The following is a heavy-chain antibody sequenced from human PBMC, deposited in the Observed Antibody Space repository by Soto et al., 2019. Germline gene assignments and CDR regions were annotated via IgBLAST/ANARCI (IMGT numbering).Heavy chain of an antibody. Sequence: SVKVSCKASGGTFSSYTISWVRQAPGQGLEWMGRIIPILGIANYAQKFQGRVTITADKSTSTAYMELSSLRSEDTAVYYCARNDILTGPPSEGFYYYGMDVWGQGTTVTVSS. V-gene: IGHV1-69*02. CDR1: GGTFSSYT. CDR3: ARNDILTGPPSEGFYYYGMDV. CDR2: IIPILGIA. J-gene: IGHJ6*02. D-gene: IGHD3-9*01.